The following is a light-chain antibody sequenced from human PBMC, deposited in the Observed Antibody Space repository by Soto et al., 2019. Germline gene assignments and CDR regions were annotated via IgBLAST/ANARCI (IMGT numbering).Light chain of an antibody. CDR1: SSDVGGYNY. V-gene: IGLV2-14*01. CDR2: DVS. CDR3: SSYTSSSTYV. Sequence: QSVLTQPASVSGSPGQSITISCTGTSSDVGGYNYVSWYQQHPGKAPKLMIYDVSNRPSGFSNRFSGSKSGNTASLTISGRQAEDEADYYCSSYTSSSTYVFGTGTKLTVL. J-gene: IGLJ1*01.